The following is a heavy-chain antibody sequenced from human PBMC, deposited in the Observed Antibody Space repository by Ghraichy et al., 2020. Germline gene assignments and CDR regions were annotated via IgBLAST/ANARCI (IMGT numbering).Heavy chain of an antibody. D-gene: IGHD1-26*01. CDR3: ASTVGAGGYFDL. Sequence: SATLSLTCAVSGGSFSGYSWSWIRQPPGKGLEWIGEINHSGSTNYNPSLKSRVTISVDTSKNQFSLKLSSVTAADTAVYYCASTVGAGGYFDLWGRGTLVTGSS. CDR1: GGSFSGYS. J-gene: IGHJ2*01. V-gene: IGHV4-34*01. CDR2: INHSGST.